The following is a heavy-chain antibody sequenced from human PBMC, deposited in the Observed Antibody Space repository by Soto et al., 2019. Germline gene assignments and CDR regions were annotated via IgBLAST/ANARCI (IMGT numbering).Heavy chain of an antibody. V-gene: IGHV3-48*03. CDR3: ASEAGGDREGDC. CDR1: GFMFRSYE. D-gene: IGHD2-21*01. J-gene: IGHJ4*02. CDR2: ISSGGTSM. Sequence: EVQLVESGGGLVQPGGSLRLSCAASGFMFRSYEMNWVRQAPGKGLEWVSYISSGGTSMYYADSVKGRFTISRDNAKNSLYLQMNSLRAEDTAVYYCASEAGGDREGDCWGQGALVIVSS.